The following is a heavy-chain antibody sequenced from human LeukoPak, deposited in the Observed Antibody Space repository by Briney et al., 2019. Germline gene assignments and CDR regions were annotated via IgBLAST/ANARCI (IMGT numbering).Heavy chain of an antibody. CDR1: GFTFSSYS. Sequence: GGSLRLSCAASGFTFSSYSMNWVRQAPGKGLEWVSSISSSSSYIYYADSVKGRFTISRDNAKNSLYLQMNSLGAEDTAVYYCARSVGEFWSGYHDYWGQGTLVTVSS. V-gene: IGHV3-21*01. CDR2: ISSSSSYI. CDR3: ARSVGEFWSGYHDY. J-gene: IGHJ4*02. D-gene: IGHD3-3*01.